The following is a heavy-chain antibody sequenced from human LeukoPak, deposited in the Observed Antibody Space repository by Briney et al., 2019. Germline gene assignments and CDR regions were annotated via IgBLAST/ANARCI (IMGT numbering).Heavy chain of an antibody. J-gene: IGHJ4*02. CDR1: GYTFSNYY. V-gene: IGHV1-46*01. Sequence: ASVKVSCKASGYTFSNYYMHWVRQAPGQGLEWMGMINPSGGSTNYAQRFQGRVTMTRDTSTSTVYMELSSLRSEDTAVYSCARVRYCTSTSCPDFDCWGQGTLVTVSS. D-gene: IGHD2-2*01. CDR2: INPSGGST. CDR3: ARVRYCTSTSCPDFDC.